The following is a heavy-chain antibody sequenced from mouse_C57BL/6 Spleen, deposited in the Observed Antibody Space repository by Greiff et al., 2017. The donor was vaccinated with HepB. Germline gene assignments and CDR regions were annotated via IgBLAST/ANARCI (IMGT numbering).Heavy chain of an antibody. CDR3: ARRDYGPYYAMDY. D-gene: IGHD1-1*01. CDR2: IHPNSGST. Sequence: VQLQQPGAELVKPRASVKLSCKASGYTFTSYWMHWVKQRPGPGLEWIGMIHPNSGSTNYNEKFKSKATLTVDKSSSTAYMQLSSLTSEDSAVYYCARRDYGPYYAMDYWGQGTSVTVSS. J-gene: IGHJ4*01. CDR1: GYTFTSYW. V-gene: IGHV1-64*01.